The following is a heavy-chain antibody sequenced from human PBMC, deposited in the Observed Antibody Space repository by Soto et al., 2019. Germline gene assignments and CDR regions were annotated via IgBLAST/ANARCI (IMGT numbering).Heavy chain of an antibody. Sequence: QLQLVQSGAEAKKPGASVKVSCKASGYTFPTSTISWVRQGPGQGLEWMGWIKAYSGNTNYAQKLQGRVTMTTDTSTNTAYMELRSLTTDDTAIYYCAIADYGDDDYWGQGTLVTVSS. J-gene: IGHJ4*02. CDR2: IKAYSGNT. V-gene: IGHV1-18*01. D-gene: IGHD4-17*01. CDR1: GYTFPTST. CDR3: AIADYGDDDY.